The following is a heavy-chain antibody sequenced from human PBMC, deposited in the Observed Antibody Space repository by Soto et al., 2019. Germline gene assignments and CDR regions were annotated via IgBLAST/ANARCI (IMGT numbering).Heavy chain of an antibody. CDR2: ISAYNGNT. V-gene: IGHV1-18*01. J-gene: IGHJ4*02. CDR3: ASYTDYYGSGSYYSFDY. Sequence: QVPLVQSGAEVKKPGASVKVSCKASGYTFTSYGISWVRQAPGQGLEWMGWISAYNGNTNYAQKLQGRVTMTTDTSTSTAYMELRSLRSDDTAVYYCASYTDYYGSGSYYSFDYWGQGTLVTVSS. CDR1: GYTFTSYG. D-gene: IGHD3-10*01.